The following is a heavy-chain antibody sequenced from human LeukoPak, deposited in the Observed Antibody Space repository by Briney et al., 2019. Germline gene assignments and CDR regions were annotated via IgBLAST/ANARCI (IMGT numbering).Heavy chain of an antibody. Sequence: QPGRSLRLSCVASGFIVSNNYMSWVRQAPGKGLEWVSVLYNAGSTYYADSVKGRFTISRDNSKNTLYLQMNSLRAEDTAVYYCAKGLCSSTSCPQKDWGQGTLVTVSS. V-gene: IGHV3-53*01. CDR2: LYNAGST. J-gene: IGHJ4*02. CDR1: GFIVSNNY. D-gene: IGHD2-2*01. CDR3: AKGLCSSTSCPQKD.